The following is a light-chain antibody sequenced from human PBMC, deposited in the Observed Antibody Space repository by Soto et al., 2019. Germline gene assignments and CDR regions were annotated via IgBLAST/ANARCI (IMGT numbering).Light chain of an antibody. Sequence: DIVMTQSPLSLPVTPGEPASISCRSSQSLLHSNGYNYLDWFLQKPGQSPQLLIFLGSNRASGVPDMFSCSGSGTDFTLKISRVEADDVGVYYCMQALQTPPTFGQGTRLEIK. CDR3: MQALQTPPT. J-gene: IGKJ5*01. CDR2: LGS. CDR1: QSLLHSNGYNY. V-gene: IGKV2-28*01.